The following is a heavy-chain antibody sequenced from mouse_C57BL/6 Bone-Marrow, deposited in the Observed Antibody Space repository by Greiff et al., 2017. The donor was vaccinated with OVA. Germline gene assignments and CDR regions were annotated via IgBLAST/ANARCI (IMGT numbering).Heavy chain of an antibody. Sequence: QVQLKESGPGLVQPSQSLSITCTVSGFSLTSYGVHWVRQSPGKGLEWLGVIWRGGSTDYNAAFISRLSISKDNSKSQVFFKMNSLQADDTAIYYCARKDYYGSSLDYWGQGTTLTVSS. CDR2: IWRGGST. CDR3: ARKDYYGSSLDY. V-gene: IGHV2-2*01. J-gene: IGHJ2*01. D-gene: IGHD1-1*01. CDR1: GFSLTSYG.